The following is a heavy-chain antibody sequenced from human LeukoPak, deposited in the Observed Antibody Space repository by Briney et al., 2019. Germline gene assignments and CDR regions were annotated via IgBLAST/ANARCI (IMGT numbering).Heavy chain of an antibody. CDR3: ARSTGSYYDSSGVAAH. Sequence: PGGSLRLSXAASGFTFSNYYMGWIRQAPGKGLEWVSYISSSGSTIYYADSVKGRFTISRDNAKNSLYLQMNSLRAEDTAVYYCARSTGSYYDSSGVAAHWGQGTLVTVSS. J-gene: IGHJ4*02. CDR1: GFTFSNYY. CDR2: ISSSGSTI. V-gene: IGHV3-11*04. D-gene: IGHD3-22*01.